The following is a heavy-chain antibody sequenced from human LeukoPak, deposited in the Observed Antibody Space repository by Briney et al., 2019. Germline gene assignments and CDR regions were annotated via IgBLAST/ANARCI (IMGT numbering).Heavy chain of an antibody. CDR1: RFTFTDYA. J-gene: IGHJ4*02. CDR3: ATDRERDPSVYYLV. CDR2: ISDNGGET. Sequence: QTGGSLRLSCAASRFTFTDYAMSWVRQAPEKGLEWISTISDNGGETYYADSVKGRFAISRDNSKNTLFLQMNSLRAEDSAVYYCATDRERDPSVYYLVGGQGTLITVSS. V-gene: IGHV3-23*01. D-gene: IGHD3-22*01.